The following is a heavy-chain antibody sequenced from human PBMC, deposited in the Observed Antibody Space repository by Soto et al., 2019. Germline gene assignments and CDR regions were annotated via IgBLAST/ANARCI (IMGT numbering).Heavy chain of an antibody. J-gene: IGHJ4*02. CDR3: AKDQDKYCSGGSCYLNDY. CDR2: ISGSGGST. V-gene: IGHV3-23*01. CDR1: GFTFSSYA. D-gene: IGHD2-15*01. Sequence: EVQLLESGGGLVQPGGSLKLSCAASGFTFSSYAMSWVRKAPGKGLGWVSAISGSGGSTYYADSVKGRFTISRDNSKNTLYLQMNSLRAEDTAVYYCAKDQDKYCSGGSCYLNDYWGQGTLVTVSS.